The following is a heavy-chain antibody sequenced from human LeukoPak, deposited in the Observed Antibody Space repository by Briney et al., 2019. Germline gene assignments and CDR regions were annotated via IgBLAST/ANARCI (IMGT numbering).Heavy chain of an antibody. CDR3: ARAVSDTAMVNDY. D-gene: IGHD5-18*01. V-gene: IGHV3-66*01. J-gene: IGHJ4*02. Sequence: GGSLRLSCAASGFTVSNNYMTWLRQAPGKGLEWVSVIYAGGRSYYADSVKDRFTISRDNSMNTLYLQMDSLRAEDTAVYYCARAVSDTAMVNDYWGQGTLVTVSS. CDR2: IYAGGRS. CDR1: GFTVSNNY.